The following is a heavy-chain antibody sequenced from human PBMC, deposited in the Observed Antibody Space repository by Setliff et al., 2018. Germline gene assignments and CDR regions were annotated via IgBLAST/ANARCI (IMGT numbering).Heavy chain of an antibody. D-gene: IGHD3-10*01. V-gene: IGHV4-34*01. Sequence: SETLSLTCAAYGGTFSDYHWTWIRQSPEKGLEWIGEINHRGSTNYNPSLKSRVTISVDTSKNQFSLTLSSVTAADTAVYYCARHDARGYYYYMDVWGEGTTVTV. CDR1: GGTFSDYH. J-gene: IGHJ6*03. CDR2: INHRGST. CDR3: ARHDARGYYYYMDV.